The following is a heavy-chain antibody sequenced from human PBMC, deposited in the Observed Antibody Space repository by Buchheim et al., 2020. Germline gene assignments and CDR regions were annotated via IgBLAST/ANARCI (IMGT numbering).Heavy chain of an antibody. CDR3: AADFDWLLSGRTNYYGMDV. D-gene: IGHD3-9*01. CDR2: ISSSGSTI. Sequence: EVQLVESGGGLVQPGGSLRLSCAASGFTFSSYEMNWVRQAPGKGLEWVSYISSSGSTIYYADSVKGRFTISRDNAKNSLYLQMNSLRAEDTAVYYCAADFDWLLSGRTNYYGMDVWGQGTT. J-gene: IGHJ6*02. CDR1: GFTFSSYE. V-gene: IGHV3-48*03.